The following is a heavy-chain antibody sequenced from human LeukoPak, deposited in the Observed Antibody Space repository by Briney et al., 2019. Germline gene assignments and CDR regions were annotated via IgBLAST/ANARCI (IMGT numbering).Heavy chain of an antibody. V-gene: IGHV3-21*01. CDR3: AREYGSWSYYYYYMDV. CDR1: GFTFSSDA. J-gene: IGHJ6*03. Sequence: GGSLRLSCAASGFTFSSDAMAWVRQAPGKGLEWVSSISSSSSYIYYADSVKGRFTISRDNAKNSLYLQMNSLRAEDTAVYYCAREYGSWSYYYYYMDVWGKGTTVTVSS. D-gene: IGHD6-13*01. CDR2: ISSSSSYI.